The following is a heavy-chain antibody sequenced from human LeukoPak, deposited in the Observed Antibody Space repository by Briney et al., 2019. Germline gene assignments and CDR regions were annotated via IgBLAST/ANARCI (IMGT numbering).Heavy chain of an antibody. CDR1: GFTFTTYA. D-gene: IGHD5-12*01. CDR2: ITGSGGST. J-gene: IGHJ4*02. Sequence: PGGSLRLSCGASGFTFTTYAMTWVRQAPGKGLEWVSSITGSGGSTYYGDSVKGRFTISRDNSKNTLYLQMNSLRAEDTAVYYCARDSYSGYDWGLKTFNYWGQGTLVTVSS. CDR3: ARDSYSGYDWGLKTFNY. V-gene: IGHV3-23*01.